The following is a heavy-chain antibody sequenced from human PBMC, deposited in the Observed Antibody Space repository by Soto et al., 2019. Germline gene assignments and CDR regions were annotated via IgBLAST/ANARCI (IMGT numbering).Heavy chain of an antibody. CDR2: IFWNDER. CDR3: ARALREGLPIYYFDS. D-gene: IGHD1-26*01. V-gene: IGHV2-26*01. J-gene: IGHJ4*02. CDR1: GFSLSKARMG. Sequence: QVTLKESGPVLVKPTETLTLTCTVSGFSLSKARMGVSWIRQPPGKALEWLAHIFWNDERSYNTSLKSRLTTPXXXSXSQVALTMTNVDPVDTGTYFCARALREGLPIYYFDSWGQGTLVTVSS.